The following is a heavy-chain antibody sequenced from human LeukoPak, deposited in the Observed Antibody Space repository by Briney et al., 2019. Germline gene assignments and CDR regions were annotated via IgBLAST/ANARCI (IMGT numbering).Heavy chain of an antibody. D-gene: IGHD3-10*01. CDR3: ARDRELLWFGELYDAFDI. V-gene: IGHV1-46*01. Sequence: ASVKVSCKASGYIFTGYYMHWVRQAPGQGLEWMGIINPSGGSTSYAQKFQGRVTMTRDMSTSTVYMELSSLRSEDTAVYYCARDRELLWFGELYDAFDIWGQGTMVTVSS. CDR1: GYIFTGYY. J-gene: IGHJ3*02. CDR2: INPSGGST.